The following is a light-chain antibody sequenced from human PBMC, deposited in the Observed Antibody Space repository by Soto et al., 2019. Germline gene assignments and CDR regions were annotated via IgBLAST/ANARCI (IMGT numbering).Light chain of an antibody. CDR3: QHYNNWPIT. CDR1: QSVSSN. V-gene: IGKV3-15*01. CDR2: GAS. J-gene: IGKJ5*01. Sequence: EIVMTQSPATLSMSPGERATLSCRASQSVSSNLAWYQQKPGQAPRLLIYGASTRATGIPARFSGSGSGTDYPLTISSLQSEDFAVYFCQHYNNWPITFGQGTRLEIK.